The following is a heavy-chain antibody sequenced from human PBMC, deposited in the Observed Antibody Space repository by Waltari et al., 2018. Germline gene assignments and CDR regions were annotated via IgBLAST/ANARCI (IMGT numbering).Heavy chain of an antibody. V-gene: IGHV3-NL1*01. CDR1: GFTFSSYG. CDR2: IYSDGST. CDR3: ARVEYSSRWGAFDY. J-gene: IGHJ4*02. D-gene: IGHD6-6*01. Sequence: QVQLVESGGGVVQPGGSLRLSCAASGFTFSSYGMHWVRQAPGKGVEWVSVIYSDGSTYYADSVKGRFTISRDNSKNTLYLQMNSLRAEDTAVYYCARVEYSSRWGAFDYWGQGTLVTVSS.